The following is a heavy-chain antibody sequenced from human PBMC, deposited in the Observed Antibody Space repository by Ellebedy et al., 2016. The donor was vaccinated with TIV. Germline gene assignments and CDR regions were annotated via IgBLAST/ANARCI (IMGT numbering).Heavy chain of an antibody. V-gene: IGHV4-59*11. D-gene: IGHD6-13*01. Sequence: MPSETLSLTCTVSGGSLTNHFWSWIRQPPGKGLEWIASIYYSGSTNYNPSLKSGVTISVDTSKNQISLTLTSSVSAADTAVYYCARVAITAAVGGGYFDLWGRGTLVTVSS. CDR3: ARVAITAAVGGGYFDL. CDR2: IYYSGST. CDR1: GGSLTNHF. J-gene: IGHJ2*01.